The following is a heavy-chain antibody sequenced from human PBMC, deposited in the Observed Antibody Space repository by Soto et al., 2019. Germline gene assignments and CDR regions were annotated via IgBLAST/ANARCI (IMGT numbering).Heavy chain of an antibody. Sequence: PTETLSLTCTVSGGSISSCGYYWSWIRQHPGKGLEWIGYIYYSGSTYYNPSLKSRVTISVDTSKNQFSLKLSSVTDADTAVYYCARGAIGSGSYPRGNWFDPWGQGTLVTVSS. V-gene: IGHV4-31*03. CDR2: IYYSGST. J-gene: IGHJ5*02. D-gene: IGHD3-10*01. CDR3: ARGAIGSGSYPRGNWFDP. CDR1: GGSISSCGYY.